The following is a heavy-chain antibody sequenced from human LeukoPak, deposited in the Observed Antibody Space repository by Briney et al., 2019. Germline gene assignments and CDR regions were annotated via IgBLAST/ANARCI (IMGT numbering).Heavy chain of an antibody. J-gene: IGHJ6*02. CDR1: GFTLSNYW. D-gene: IGHD3-10*01. Sequence: PGGSLRLSCAASGFTLSNYWMHWVRQAPGKGLEWVSGVSGGSGSTYYAASVKGRFTISRDNSKNTLYLQVNSLRAEDTAVYYCARVFREGSYYSYAMDVWGQGTTVTVAS. CDR3: ARVFREGSYYSYAMDV. CDR2: VSGGSGST. V-gene: IGHV3-23*01.